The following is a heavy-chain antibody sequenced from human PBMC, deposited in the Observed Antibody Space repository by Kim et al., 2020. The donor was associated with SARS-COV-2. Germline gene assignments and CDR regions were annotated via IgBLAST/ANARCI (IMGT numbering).Heavy chain of an antibody. J-gene: IGHJ4*02. V-gene: IGHV4-39*01. CDR1: GGSISSSSYY. Sequence: SETLSLTCTVSGGSISSSSYYWGWIRQPPGKGLEWIGSIYYSGSTYYNPSLKSRVTISVDTSKNQFSLKLSSVTAADTAVYYCARGGGDYGRNGIDYWGQGTLVTVSS. D-gene: IGHD4-17*01. CDR2: IYYSGST. CDR3: ARGGGDYGRNGIDY.